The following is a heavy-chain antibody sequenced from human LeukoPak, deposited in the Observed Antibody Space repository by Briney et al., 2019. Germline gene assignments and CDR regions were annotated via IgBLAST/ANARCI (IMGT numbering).Heavy chain of an antibody. CDR3: ARGSRIVVVPAHYYYGMDV. D-gene: IGHD2-2*01. V-gene: IGHV4-34*01. Sequence: SETLSLTCAVYGGSFRGYYLRWLRQPPGKGLEWMGGVNHCGSTNYNPSLKSRVTISVDTSKHQFSLKLSSVTAADTAVYYCARGSRIVVVPAHYYYGMDVWGQGTTVTVSS. CDR2: VNHCGST. J-gene: IGHJ6*02. CDR1: GGSFRGYY.